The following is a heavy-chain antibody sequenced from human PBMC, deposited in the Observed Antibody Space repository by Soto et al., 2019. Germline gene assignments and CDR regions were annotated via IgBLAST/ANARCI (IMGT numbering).Heavy chain of an antibody. CDR2: ISYDGSNK. CDR3: AKYTVAGHIDF. V-gene: IGHV3-30*18. CDR1: GFTFSSSG. Sequence: GGSLRLSCAASGFTFSSSGMHWVRQAPGKGLERVAVISYDGSNKYYADSVKGRFTISGDNFKNTLYLQMKRMKADDTAVYYRAKYTVAGHIDFWGEGTLVTVSS. J-gene: IGHJ4*02. D-gene: IGHD6-19*01.